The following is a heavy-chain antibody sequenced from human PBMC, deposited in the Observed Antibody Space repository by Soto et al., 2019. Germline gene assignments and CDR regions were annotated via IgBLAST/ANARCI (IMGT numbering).Heavy chain of an antibody. V-gene: IGHV1-69*01. CDR3: ARGNRHYDILTNWFDP. CDR1: GGTFSSYA. CDR2: IIPIFGTA. Sequence: QVQLVQSGAEVKKPGSSVKVSCKASGGTFSSYAISWVRQAPGQGLEWMGGIIPIFGTANYAQKFQGRVTITADESTSTAYMELSSLRTEDTAVYYCARGNRHYDILTNWFDPWGQGTLVTVSS. J-gene: IGHJ5*02. D-gene: IGHD3-9*01.